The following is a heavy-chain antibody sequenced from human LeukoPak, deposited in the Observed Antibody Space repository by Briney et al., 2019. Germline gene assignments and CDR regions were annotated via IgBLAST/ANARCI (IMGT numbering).Heavy chain of an antibody. D-gene: IGHD6-6*01. CDR2: ILYDGSNK. CDR1: GFTFSSYA. CDR3: ARDRASGREFDY. J-gene: IGHJ4*02. V-gene: IGHV3-30*09. Sequence: PGGSLRLSCAASGFTFSSYAMPWVRQAPGRGLEWVAIILYDGSNKYYADSVKGRFAISRDNSKNTLYLQMNSLRAEDTAVYYCARDRASGREFDYWGQGTLVTVSS.